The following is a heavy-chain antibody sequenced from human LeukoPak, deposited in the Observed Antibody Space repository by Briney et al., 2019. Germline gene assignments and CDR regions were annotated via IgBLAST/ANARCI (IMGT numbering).Heavy chain of an antibody. CDR3: ARQKCASASSLRKNPFDS. J-gene: IGHJ3*02. Sequence: SETLSLTCAVSGAISCYYWSWIRPPPAQGLEWIGYIYTSGSTTYNPSLESRVTISVDTSKNQFSLDQSSVTAADAAVYYCARQKCASASSLRKNPFDSWRQGTMVTVSS. D-gene: IGHD2-2*01. V-gene: IGHV4-4*09. CDR2: IYTSGST. CDR1: GAISCYY.